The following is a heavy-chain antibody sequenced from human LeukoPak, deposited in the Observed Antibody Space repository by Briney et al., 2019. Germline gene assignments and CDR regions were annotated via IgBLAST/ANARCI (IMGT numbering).Heavy chain of an antibody. D-gene: IGHD3-10*01. CDR3: AREVYGSGKDY. Sequence: SETLSLTCAVYGGSFSGYYWSWIRQPPGKGLEWIGSIYYSGSTYYNPSLKSRVTISVDTSKNQFSLKLSSVTAADTAVYYCAREVYGSGKDYWGQGTLVTVSS. CDR1: GGSFSGYY. CDR2: IYYSGST. J-gene: IGHJ4*02. V-gene: IGHV4-34*01.